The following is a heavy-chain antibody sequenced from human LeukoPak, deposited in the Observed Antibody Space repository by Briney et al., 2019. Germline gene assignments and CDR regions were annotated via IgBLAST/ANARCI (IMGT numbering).Heavy chain of an antibody. CDR2: TYYRSKWYN. CDR3: ARSYSSGWDFES. D-gene: IGHD6-19*01. Sequence: PSQTLSLTCAISGDSVSSNSAAWNWIRQSPSRGLEWLGRTYYRSKWYNEYALSVKSRISINPDTSKKQFALQLNSVTPEDTAVYYCARSYSSGWDFESWGQGTLVTVSS. V-gene: IGHV6-1*01. J-gene: IGHJ4*02. CDR1: GDSVSSNSAA.